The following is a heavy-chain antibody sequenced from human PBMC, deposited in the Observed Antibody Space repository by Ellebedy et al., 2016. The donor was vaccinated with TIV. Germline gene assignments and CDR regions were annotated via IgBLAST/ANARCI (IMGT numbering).Heavy chain of an antibody. D-gene: IGHD6-6*01. J-gene: IGHJ6*03. V-gene: IGHV1-18*01. CDR1: GYTFTSFG. CDR3: ARVSVDVVISYHYFSMDI. Sequence: ASVKVSXXASGYTFTSFGLSWVRQAPGQGLEWMGWISAYNGDINYAQNFQGRVAMTTDTATSTVYMDLRSLRSDDTAVYYCARVSVDVVISYHYFSMDIWGKGTTVTVSS. CDR2: ISAYNGDI.